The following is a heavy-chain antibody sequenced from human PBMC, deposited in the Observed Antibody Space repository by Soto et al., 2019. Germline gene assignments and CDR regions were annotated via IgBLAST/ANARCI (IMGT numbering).Heavy chain of an antibody. CDR1: GGSISSRSYY. CDR3: ARLLGLRGSIITLIPNWFDP. D-gene: IGHD3-10*01. V-gene: IGHV4-39*02. Sequence: QLQLQESGPGLVKPSETLSLTCTVSGGSISSRSYYWGWIRQPPGKGLEWIGNVYYRGSTHYNPSLKSRVVISVDTSKNHFSMRLGSVTAADTAVYYCARLLGLRGSIITLIPNWFDPWGQGTQVIVSS. CDR2: VYYRGST. J-gene: IGHJ5*02.